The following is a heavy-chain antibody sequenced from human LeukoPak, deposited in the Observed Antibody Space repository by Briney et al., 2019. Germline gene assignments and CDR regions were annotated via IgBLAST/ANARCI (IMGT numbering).Heavy chain of an antibody. J-gene: IGHJ4*02. Sequence: PGGSLRLSCAASGFTFSSYWMHWVRQAPGKGLVWVSRINTDGSSSTSYADSVRGRFIISRDNDKNTLYLQMNSLRAEDTAVYYCARVLETAMVYGTFDYWGQGTLVTVSS. V-gene: IGHV3-74*01. CDR3: ARVLETAMVYGTFDY. D-gene: IGHD5-18*01. CDR1: GFTFSSYW. CDR2: INTDGSSST.